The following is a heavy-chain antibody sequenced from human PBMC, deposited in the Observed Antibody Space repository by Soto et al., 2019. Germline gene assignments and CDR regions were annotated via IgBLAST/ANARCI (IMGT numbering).Heavy chain of an antibody. CDR1: GFTFSSYA. Sequence: EVQVLESGGGLVQPGGSLRLSCAASGFTFSSYAMNWVRQAPGKGLGWVSAISGSGGSTYYADSVKGRFTISRDNAKNTLYLQMNSLRAEDTAVYYCAKAQYYGILTGYYTPYYYYMDVWGKGTTVTVSS. D-gene: IGHD3-9*01. J-gene: IGHJ6*03. V-gene: IGHV3-23*01. CDR3: AKAQYYGILTGYYTPYYYYMDV. CDR2: ISGSGGST.